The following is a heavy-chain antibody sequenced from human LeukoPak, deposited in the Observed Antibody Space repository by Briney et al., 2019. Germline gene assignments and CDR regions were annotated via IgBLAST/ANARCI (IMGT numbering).Heavy chain of an antibody. CDR1: GFTFSNHG. J-gene: IGHJ5*02. V-gene: IGHV3-33*01. CDR2: IWYDGSNK. Sequence: GGSLRLSCAASGFTFSNHGMHWVRQAPGKGLEWVALIWYDGSNKEYAESVKGRFTISRDNSKNTLYLQMNSLRDEDTAVYYCARDQGTSATAPKRKGRFDPWGQGTLVTVSS. D-gene: IGHD6-13*01. CDR3: ARDQGTSATAPKRKGRFDP.